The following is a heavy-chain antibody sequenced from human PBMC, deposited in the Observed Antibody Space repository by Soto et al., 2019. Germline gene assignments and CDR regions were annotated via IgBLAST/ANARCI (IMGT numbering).Heavy chain of an antibody. CDR1: GFTFSSYD. CDR3: AGGDLVY. V-gene: IGHV3-13*01. CDR2: IGTAGDT. D-gene: IGHD3-16*01. J-gene: IGHJ4*02. Sequence: EVQLVESGGGLVQPGGSLRLSCAASGFTFSSYDMHWVRQATGKGLECVSAIGTAGDTYYPGSVKGRFTISRENAKNSLYLQMNSLRAEDTPVYYCAGGDLVYWGQGTLVTVSS.